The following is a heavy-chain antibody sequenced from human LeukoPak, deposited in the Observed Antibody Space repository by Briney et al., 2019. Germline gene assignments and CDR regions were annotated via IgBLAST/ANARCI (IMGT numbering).Heavy chain of an antibody. CDR2: IYYSGST. Sequence: SETLSLTCTVSGGSISSYYWSWIRQPPGKGLEWIGYIYYSGSTNYNPSLKSRVTISVDTSKNQFSLKLSSVTAADTAVYYCARLRYSGSYYHFDYWGQGTLVTVFS. CDR3: ARLRYSGSYYHFDY. CDR1: GGSISSYY. D-gene: IGHD1-26*01. J-gene: IGHJ4*02. V-gene: IGHV4-59*08.